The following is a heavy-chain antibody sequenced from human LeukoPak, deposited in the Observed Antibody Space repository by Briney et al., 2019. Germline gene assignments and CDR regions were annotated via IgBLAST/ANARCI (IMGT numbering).Heavy chain of an antibody. D-gene: IGHD3-22*01. Sequence: SETLSLTCTVSGDSISTSNSYWGWIRQPPGKGLEWIGSIYYSGNTYYNASLKSRVTISVDTSKNQFSLKLSSVTAADTAVYYCARLPYYYDSSGYLDYWGQGTLVTVSS. CDR2: IYYSGNT. CDR1: GDSISTSNSY. J-gene: IGHJ4*02. CDR3: ARLPYYYDSSGYLDY. V-gene: IGHV4-39*07.